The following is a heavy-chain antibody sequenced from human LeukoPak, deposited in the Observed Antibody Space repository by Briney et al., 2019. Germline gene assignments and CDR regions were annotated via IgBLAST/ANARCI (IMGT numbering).Heavy chain of an antibody. CDR1: GGSISSYY. CDR3: ARVVPAAMYYYYGMDV. J-gene: IGHJ6*02. D-gene: IGHD2-2*01. Sequence: SETLSLTCTVSGGSISSYYWSWIRQPPGKGLEWIGEINHSGSTNYNPSLESRVTISVDTSKNQFSLKLSSVTAADTAVYYCARVVPAAMYYYYGMDVWGQGTTVTVSS. CDR2: INHSGST. V-gene: IGHV4-34*01.